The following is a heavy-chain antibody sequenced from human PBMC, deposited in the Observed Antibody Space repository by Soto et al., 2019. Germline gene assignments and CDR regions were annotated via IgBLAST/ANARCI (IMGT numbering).Heavy chain of an antibody. D-gene: IGHD4-17*01. CDR3: AGYGDYSYYYYYMDV. V-gene: IGHV4-59*01. Sequence: SETLSLTCTVSGGSISSYYWSWIRQPPGKGLEWIGYIYYSGSTNYNPSLKSRVTISVDTSKNQFSLKLSSVTAADTAVYYCAGYGDYSYYYYYMDVWGKGTTVTVSS. J-gene: IGHJ6*03. CDR1: GGSISSYY. CDR2: IYYSGST.